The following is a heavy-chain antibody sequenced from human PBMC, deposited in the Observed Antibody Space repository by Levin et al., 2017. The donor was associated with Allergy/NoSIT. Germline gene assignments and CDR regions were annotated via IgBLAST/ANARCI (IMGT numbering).Heavy chain of an antibody. V-gene: IGHV3-53*01. CDR1: GFTVSSNY. J-gene: IGHJ4*02. Sequence: ETLSLTCAASGFTVSSNYMSWVRQAPGKGLEWVSVIYSGGSTYYADSVKGRFTISRDNSKNTLYLQMNSLRAEDTAVYYCARSEYFDYWGQGTLVTVSS. CDR2: IYSGGST. CDR3: ARSEYFDY.